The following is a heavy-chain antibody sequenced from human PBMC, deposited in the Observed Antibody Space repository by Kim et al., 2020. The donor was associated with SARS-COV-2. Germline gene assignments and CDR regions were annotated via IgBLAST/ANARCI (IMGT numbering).Heavy chain of an antibody. CDR1: GGSIRSTNW. Sequence: SETLSLTCAVSGGSIRSTNWWTWVRQPPGKGLEWIGQIYHSGSTNYNPSLKSRLTMLVVKSKNQLSLKLRSVTAADTAMYYCAGQSEDILTGNAFDIWGQGTMGTVSS. V-gene: IGHV4-4*02. CDR2: IYHSGST. D-gene: IGHD3-9*01. CDR3: AGQSEDILTGNAFDI. J-gene: IGHJ3*02.